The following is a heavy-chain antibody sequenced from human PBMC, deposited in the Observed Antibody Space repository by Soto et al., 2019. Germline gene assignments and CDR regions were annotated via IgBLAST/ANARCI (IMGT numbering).Heavy chain of an antibody. Sequence: PGGSLRLSCAASGFTFSSYGMHWVRQAPGKGLEWVAVISYDGSNKYYADSVKGRFTISRDNSKNTLYLQMNSLRAEDTAVYYCAKMYSVVVVAATDYWGQGTLVTVSS. CDR2: ISYDGSNK. D-gene: IGHD2-15*01. J-gene: IGHJ4*02. V-gene: IGHV3-30*18. CDR3: AKMYSVVVVAATDY. CDR1: GFTFSSYG.